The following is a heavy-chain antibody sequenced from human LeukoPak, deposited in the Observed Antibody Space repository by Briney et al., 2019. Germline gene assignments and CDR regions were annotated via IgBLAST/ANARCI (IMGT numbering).Heavy chain of an antibody. CDR3: AKDQGYGDYFDY. J-gene: IGHJ4*02. Sequence: GGSLRLSCAASGFSFPNYAMAWVRQAPGKGLEWVSTINPARNTYYADSVKGRFTISRDNSKNTLYLQMNSLRAEDTAVYYCAKDQGYGDYFDYWGQGTLVTVSS. V-gene: IGHV3-23*01. CDR1: GFSFPNYA. D-gene: IGHD4-17*01. CDR2: INPARNT.